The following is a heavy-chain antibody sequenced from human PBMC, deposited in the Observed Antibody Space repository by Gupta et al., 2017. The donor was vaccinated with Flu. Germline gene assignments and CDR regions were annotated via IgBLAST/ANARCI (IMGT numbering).Heavy chain of an antibody. D-gene: IGHD2-21*02. Sequence: EVQLVESGGGLVQPGGSLRLSCAASGFTFSSYWRHWVRQAPGKGLVWVSRINSDGSSTSYADSVKGRFTISRDNAKNMLYLQMNSLRAEDTAVYYCARDSHCGGDCYPVRGWAFDIWGQGTMVTVSS. CDR2: INSDGSST. CDR3: ARDSHCGGDCYPVRGWAFDI. V-gene: IGHV3-74*01. J-gene: IGHJ3*02. CDR1: GFTFSSYW.